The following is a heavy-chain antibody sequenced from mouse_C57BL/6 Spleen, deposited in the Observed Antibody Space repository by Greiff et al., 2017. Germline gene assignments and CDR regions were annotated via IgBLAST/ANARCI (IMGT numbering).Heavy chain of an antibody. CDR3: ARGNYGSLYFDY. J-gene: IGHJ2*01. CDR1: GYAFSSSW. Sequence: QVQLKESGPELVKPGASVKISCKASGYAFSSSWMNWVKQRPGKGLEWIGRIYPGDGDTNYNGKFKGKATLTADKSSSTAYMQLSSLTSEDSAVYFCARGNYGSLYFDYWGQGTTLTVSS. CDR2: IYPGDGDT. D-gene: IGHD1-1*01. V-gene: IGHV1-82*01.